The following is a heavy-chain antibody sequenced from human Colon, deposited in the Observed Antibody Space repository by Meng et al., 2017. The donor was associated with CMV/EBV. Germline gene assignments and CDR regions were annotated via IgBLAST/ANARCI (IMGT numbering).Heavy chain of an antibody. V-gene: IGHV3-30*04. Sequence: FSNYAMHWVRQAPGKGLEWVAIISNDGGGQNYADSVKGRFTISRDESKDTLVLQMNSLRADDTAVYFCARGGELFCKAADCYYPLDLWGQGTLVTVSS. D-gene: IGHD3-10*01. CDR2: ISNDGGGQ. CDR3: ARGGELFCKAADCYYPLDL. J-gene: IGHJ5*02. CDR1: FSNYA.